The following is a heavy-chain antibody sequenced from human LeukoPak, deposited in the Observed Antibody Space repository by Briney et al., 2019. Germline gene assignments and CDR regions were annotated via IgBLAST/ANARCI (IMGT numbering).Heavy chain of an antibody. J-gene: IGHJ3*02. CDR2: ISSSSAYI. Sequence: GGSLRLSCAASGFTFSSYSMNWVRQAPGKGLEWVSSISSSSAYIYYADSVKGRFTISRDNAKNPLCLQMNSLRAEDTAVYYCARESGNDYGEGFDIWGQVTMVTVSS. CDR3: ARESGNDYGEGFDI. V-gene: IGHV3-21*01. CDR1: GFTFSSYS. D-gene: IGHD4-17*01.